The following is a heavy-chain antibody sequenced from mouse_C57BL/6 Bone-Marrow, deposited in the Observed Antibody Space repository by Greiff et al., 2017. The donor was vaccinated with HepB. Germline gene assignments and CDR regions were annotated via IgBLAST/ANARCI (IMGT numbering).Heavy chain of an antibody. CDR3: ARGGSSDWYFDV. J-gene: IGHJ1*03. V-gene: IGHV1-82*01. CDR2: SYPGDGDT. CDR1: GYAFSSSW. Sequence: VQLQQSGPELVKPGASVKISCKASGYAFSSSWMNWVKRRPGKGLEWIGRSYPGDGDTNYNGKFKGKATLTADKSSSTAYRQLSSLTSEDSAVYFCARGGSSDWYFDVWGTGTTVTVSS. D-gene: IGHD1-1*01.